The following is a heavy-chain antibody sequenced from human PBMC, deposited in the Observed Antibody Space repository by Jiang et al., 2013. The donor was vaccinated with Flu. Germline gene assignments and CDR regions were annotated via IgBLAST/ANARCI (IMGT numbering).Heavy chain of an antibody. V-gene: IGHV1-18*01. D-gene: IGHD3-9*01. J-gene: IGHJ4*02. CDR2: ISAYNGNT. Sequence: SGAEVKKPGASVKVSCKTSGYKFTSYGITWVRQAPGQGLERMGWISAYNGNTDYAQTVQGRVTMTTDTSTSTAYMELRSLRSDDTAVYYCAILISTLTTVDYWGQGALVTVSS. CDR1: GYKFTSYG. CDR3: AILISTLTTVDY.